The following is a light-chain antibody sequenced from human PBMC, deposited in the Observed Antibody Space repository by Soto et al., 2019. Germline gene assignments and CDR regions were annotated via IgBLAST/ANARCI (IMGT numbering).Light chain of an antibody. J-gene: IGKJ1*01. CDR2: GAS. V-gene: IGKV3-15*01. Sequence: IVITQSPATLSVSPGERATLSCRARQSVATNLAWYQQKPGQPPRLLIYGASTRATGIPARFSGSGSGTEFTLTISSLQSVEFAVYSCQQYNNWPWTFGQGTKVDLK. CDR1: QSVATN. CDR3: QQYNNWPWT.